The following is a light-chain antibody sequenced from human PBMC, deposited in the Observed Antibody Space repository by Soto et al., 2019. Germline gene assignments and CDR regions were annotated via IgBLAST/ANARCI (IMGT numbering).Light chain of an antibody. Sequence: DIQLTQSPSFLSASVGDRVTITCRASQAMNTYLAWYHQKAGRTPKLLISDAFTLRSGVPSRFSGSASGTEFTLTISSLQPEDFGVYYCQQLNSSPRTFGQGTKVEMK. CDR1: QAMNTY. V-gene: IGKV1-9*01. J-gene: IGKJ1*01. CDR2: DAF. CDR3: QQLNSSPRT.